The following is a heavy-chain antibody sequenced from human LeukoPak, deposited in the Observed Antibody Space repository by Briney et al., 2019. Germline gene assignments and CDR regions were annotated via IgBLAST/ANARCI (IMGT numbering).Heavy chain of an antibody. CDR3: AKVKIAAASHFDY. V-gene: IGHV3-30*18. J-gene: IGHJ4*02. Sequence: GGSLRLSCAASGFTFSSYGMHWVRQAPGKGLELVAVISYDGSNKYYADSVKGRFTISRDNSKNTLYLQMNSLRAEDTAVYYCAKVKIAAASHFDYWGQGTLVTVSS. CDR2: ISYDGSNK. CDR1: GFTFSSYG. D-gene: IGHD6-13*01.